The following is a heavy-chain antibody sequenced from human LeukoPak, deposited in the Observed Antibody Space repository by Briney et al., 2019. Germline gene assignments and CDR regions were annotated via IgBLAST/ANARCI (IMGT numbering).Heavy chain of an antibody. CDR2: IKQDRSEK. V-gene: IGHV3-7*01. Sequence: GGSLRLSCAASGFTFSSYWMSWVRQAPGKGLELVANIKQDRSEKYYVDSAKGRFTISRDNAKNSLYLQMNSLRAEDTAVYYCARLREIPVFGVVTKSTSYFDYWGQGTLVTVSS. CDR1: GFTFSSYW. D-gene: IGHD3-3*01. CDR3: ARLREIPVFGVVTKSTSYFDY. J-gene: IGHJ4*02.